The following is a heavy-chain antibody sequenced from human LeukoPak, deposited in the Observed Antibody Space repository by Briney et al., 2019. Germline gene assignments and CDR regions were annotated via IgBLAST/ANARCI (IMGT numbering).Heavy chain of an antibody. J-gene: IGHJ4*02. CDR1: GFTFSSYA. Sequence: GGSLRLSCAASGFTFSSYAMHWVRQAPGKGLEWVAVISYDGSNKYYADSVKGRFTISRDNSKNTLYLQMNSLRAEDTAVYYCARGGVVPAAKGDYWGQGTLVTVSS. CDR2: ISYDGSNK. V-gene: IGHV3-30-3*01. CDR3: ARGGVVPAAKGDY. D-gene: IGHD2-2*01.